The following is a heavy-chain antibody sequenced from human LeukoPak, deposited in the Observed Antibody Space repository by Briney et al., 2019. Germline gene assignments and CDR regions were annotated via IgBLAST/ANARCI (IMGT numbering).Heavy chain of an antibody. CDR2: MYYSGST. Sequence: SETLSLTCSVSGGSSSSSNYYWGWVRQPPGKGLEWIGTMYYSGSTYNNPFLKSRVTISVDTSKNQFSLKLSSVTAADTAVYYCARPYYYDSRIDPWGQGTLVTVSS. J-gene: IGHJ5*02. D-gene: IGHD3-22*01. CDR3: ARPYYYDSRIDP. CDR1: GGSSSSSNYY. V-gene: IGHV4-39*07.